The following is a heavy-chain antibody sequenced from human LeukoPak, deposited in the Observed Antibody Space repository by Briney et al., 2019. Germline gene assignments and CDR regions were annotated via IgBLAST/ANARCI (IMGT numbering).Heavy chain of an antibody. Sequence: SQTLSLTCTVSGGSISSGGYSWSWIRQAPGKGLEWIGYIYHSGSTYYNPSLKSRVTISVDRSKNQFSLKLSSVTAADTAVYYCARGGLYDILTGYYPAPWFDPWGQGTLVTVSS. CDR2: IYHSGST. CDR3: ARGGLYDILTGYYPAPWFDP. CDR1: GGSISSGGYS. J-gene: IGHJ5*02. V-gene: IGHV4-30-2*01. D-gene: IGHD3-9*01.